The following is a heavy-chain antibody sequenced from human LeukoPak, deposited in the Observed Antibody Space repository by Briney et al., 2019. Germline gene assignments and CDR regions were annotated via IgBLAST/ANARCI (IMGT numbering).Heavy chain of an antibody. CDR3: ARGNYYYDSSGYYHAQNSYYFDY. D-gene: IGHD3-22*01. J-gene: IGHJ4*02. V-gene: IGHV4-31*03. CDR1: GGSISSGGYY. Sequence: SQTLSLTCTVSGGSISSGGYYWSWIRQHPGKGLEWIGYIYYSGSTYYNPSLKSRVTISVDTSKNQFSLKLSSVTAADTAVYYCARGNYYYDSSGYYHAQNSYYFDYWGQGTLVTVSS. CDR2: IYYSGST.